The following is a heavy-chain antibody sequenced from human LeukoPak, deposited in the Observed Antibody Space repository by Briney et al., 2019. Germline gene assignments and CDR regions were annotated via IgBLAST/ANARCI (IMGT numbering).Heavy chain of an antibody. CDR1: GFTFSSYG. Sequence: PGRSLRLSCAASGFTFSSYGMHWVRQAPGKGLEWVAVISYDGSNKYYADSVKGRFTISRDNSKNTLYLQMNSLRAEDTAVYYCASNDYDILTGHALLNYFDYWGQGTLVTVSS. D-gene: IGHD3-9*01. J-gene: IGHJ4*02. CDR3: ASNDYDILTGHALLNYFDY. CDR2: ISYDGSNK. V-gene: IGHV3-30*03.